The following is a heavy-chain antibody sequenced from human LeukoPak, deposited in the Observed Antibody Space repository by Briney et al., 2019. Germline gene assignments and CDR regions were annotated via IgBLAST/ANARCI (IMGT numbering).Heavy chain of an antibody. CDR1: GFTFSSYS. J-gene: IGHJ6*03. V-gene: IGHV3-30*03. Sequence: GGSLGLSCAASGFTFSSYSMNWVRQAPGKGLEWVAVISYDGSNKYYADSVKGRFTISRDNSKNTLYLQMNSLRAEDTAVYYCAREAAPRYCSGGSCYYYYYYMDVWGKGTTVTVSS. CDR3: AREAAPRYCSGGSCYYYYYYMDV. D-gene: IGHD2-15*01. CDR2: ISYDGSNK.